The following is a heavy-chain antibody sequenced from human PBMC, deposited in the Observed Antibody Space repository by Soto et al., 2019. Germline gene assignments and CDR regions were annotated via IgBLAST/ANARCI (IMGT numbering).Heavy chain of an antibody. CDR2: ISYDGSNK. J-gene: IGHJ4*02. Sequence: QVQLVESGGGVVQPGRSLRLSCAASGFTFSSYAMHWVRQAPGKGLEWVAVISYDGSNKYYADSVKGRFTISRDNSKNTLYLQMNSLRAEDTAVYYCARGSMHYYDSSGYYAGKDFDYWGQGTLVTVSS. D-gene: IGHD3-22*01. V-gene: IGHV3-30-3*01. CDR1: GFTFSSYA. CDR3: ARGSMHYYDSSGYYAGKDFDY.